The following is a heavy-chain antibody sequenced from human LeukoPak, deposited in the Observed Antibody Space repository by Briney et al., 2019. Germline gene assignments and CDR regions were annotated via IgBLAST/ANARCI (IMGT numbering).Heavy chain of an antibody. D-gene: IGHD2-21*02. CDR2: IIPILGIA. J-gene: IGHJ6*02. CDR3: ASTRYCGGDCYTYYYYGMDV. V-gene: IGHV1-69*04. Sequence: GASVKVSCKASGGTFSSYAISWVRQAPGQGLEWMGRIIPILGIANYAQKFQGRVTITADKSTSTAYTELSSLRSEDTAVYYCASTRYCGGDCYTYYYYGMDVWGQGTTVTVSS. CDR1: GGTFSSYA.